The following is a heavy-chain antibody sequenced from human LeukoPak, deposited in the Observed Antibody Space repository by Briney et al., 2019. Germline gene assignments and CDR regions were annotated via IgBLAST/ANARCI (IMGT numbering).Heavy chain of an antibody. D-gene: IGHD6-6*01. V-gene: IGHV3-23*01. CDR2: ISSGGGST. Sequence: GGSLRLSCAAPGFTFSSYAMGWVRQPPGKGLEWVSGISSGGGSTYYTDSVKGRFTISRDNSKNTLYLQMNSLTAEDTALYYCANARGTSSSYFDLWGRGTLVTVSS. J-gene: IGHJ2*01. CDR1: GFTFSSYA. CDR3: ANARGTSSSYFDL.